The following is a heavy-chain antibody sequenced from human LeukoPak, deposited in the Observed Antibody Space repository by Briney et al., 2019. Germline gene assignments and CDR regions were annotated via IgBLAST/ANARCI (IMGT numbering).Heavy chain of an antibody. CDR2: ISSSGSTI. V-gene: IGHV3-48*03. Sequence: GGSLRLSCAASGFTFSSYEMNWVRQAPGKGLEWVSYISSSGSTIYYADSVKGRFTISRDNAKNSLYLQMNSLRAEDTAVYYCARRRDSSGYFDYWGQGTLVTVSS. CDR1: GFTFSSYE. CDR3: ARRRDSSGYFDY. D-gene: IGHD3-22*01. J-gene: IGHJ4*02.